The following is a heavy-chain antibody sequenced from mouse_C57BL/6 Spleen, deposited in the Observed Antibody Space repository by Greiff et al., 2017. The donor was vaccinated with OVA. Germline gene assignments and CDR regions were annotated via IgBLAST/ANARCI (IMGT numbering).Heavy chain of an antibody. CDR1: GYTFTSYW. Sequence: VQLQQPGAELVKPGASVKMSCKASGYTFTSYWITWVKQRPGQGLEWIGDIYPGSGSTNYNEKFKSKATLTVDTSSSTAYMQLSSLTSEDSAVYYCAREGPRYGNYFDYWGQGTTLTVSS. CDR2: IYPGSGST. CDR3: AREGPRYGNYFDY. J-gene: IGHJ2*01. V-gene: IGHV1-55*01. D-gene: IGHD2-1*01.